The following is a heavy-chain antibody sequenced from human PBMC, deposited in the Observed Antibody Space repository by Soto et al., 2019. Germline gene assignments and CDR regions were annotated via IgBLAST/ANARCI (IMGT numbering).Heavy chain of an antibody. V-gene: IGHV1-69*12. J-gene: IGHJ2*01. Sequence: QVQLVQSGAEVKKYGSSVKVSCKASGGTFSRYAISWVRQAPGQGLEWMGGITPMFGTANYAQKFQGRVTITADESTSTAYMEWSSLRSGDTAVYYCAQTLGLAVAGPGRFDLWGRGTLVTVSS. CDR3: AQTLGLAVAGPGRFDL. D-gene: IGHD6-19*01. CDR2: ITPMFGTA. CDR1: GGTFSRYA.